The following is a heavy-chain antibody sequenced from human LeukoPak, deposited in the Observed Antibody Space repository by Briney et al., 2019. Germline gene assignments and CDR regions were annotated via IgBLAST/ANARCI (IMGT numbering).Heavy chain of an antibody. CDR1: GFTFSIYW. J-gene: IGHJ4*02. CDR3: ARGGDYLDF. V-gene: IGHV3-7*05. Sequence: GGSLRLSCASSGFTFSIYWMSWVRQAAGKGLEWVANIKQDGSEKYYVDSVKGRFTISRDNANNSLYLQMNSLRAEDTAVYYCARGGDYLDFWGQGTLLSVSS. CDR2: IKQDGSEK.